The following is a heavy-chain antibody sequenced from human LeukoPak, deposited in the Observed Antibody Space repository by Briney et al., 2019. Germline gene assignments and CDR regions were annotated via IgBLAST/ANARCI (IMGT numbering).Heavy chain of an antibody. CDR1: GYTFTSYG. CDR3: ATALRFTIFGVK. J-gene: IGHJ4*02. Sequence: ASVKVSCKASGYTFTSYGISWVRQAPGKGLEWMGWISAYNGNTNYAQKIQGRVTMTTDTSTSTAYMELRSLRSDDTAVYYCATALRFTIFGVKWGQGTLVTVSS. CDR2: ISAYNGNT. D-gene: IGHD3-3*01. V-gene: IGHV1-18*01.